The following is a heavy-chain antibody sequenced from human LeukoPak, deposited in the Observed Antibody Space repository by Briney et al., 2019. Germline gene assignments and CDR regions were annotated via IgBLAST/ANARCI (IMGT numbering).Heavy chain of an antibody. D-gene: IGHD2-15*01. Sequence: GVSLRLSCAASGFTVSSNYMSWVRQAPGKGLEWVSVIYSGGSTYYADSVKGRFTISRDNSKNTLYLQMNSLRAEDTAVYYCAIAAYDAFDIWGQGTMVTVSS. J-gene: IGHJ3*02. CDR3: AIAAYDAFDI. CDR1: GFTVSSNY. CDR2: IYSGGST. V-gene: IGHV3-53*01.